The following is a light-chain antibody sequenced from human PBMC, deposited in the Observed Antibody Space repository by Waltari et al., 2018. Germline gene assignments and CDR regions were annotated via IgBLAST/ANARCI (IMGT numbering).Light chain of an antibody. CDR3: QHFHNPRYT. V-gene: IGKV1-33*01. J-gene: IGKJ2*01. CDR1: RDITTS. Sequence: EIQMTQSPSSLSAAVGDRVTITCQASRDITTSLSWFHQRPGKAPQLLINAASTLQLGDPSRFSGAGYGPTSPCTITSLQPNDSATYDCQHFHNPRYTFGRGTKRQIK. CDR2: AAS.